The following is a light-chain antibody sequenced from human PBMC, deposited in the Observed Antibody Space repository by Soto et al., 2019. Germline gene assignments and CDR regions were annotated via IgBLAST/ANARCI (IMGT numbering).Light chain of an antibody. CDR1: SSDVGGYNY. Sequence: QSALTQPASVSGSPGQSITISCTGTSSDVGGYNYVSWYQQHPGKAPKLMIYEVSNRPSGVSNRFSGSKSGNTASLTISGLQAEDDGDYYCSSYTSSSIDYVFGTGTKPTVL. V-gene: IGLV2-14*01. CDR3: SSYTSSSIDYV. CDR2: EVS. J-gene: IGLJ1*01.